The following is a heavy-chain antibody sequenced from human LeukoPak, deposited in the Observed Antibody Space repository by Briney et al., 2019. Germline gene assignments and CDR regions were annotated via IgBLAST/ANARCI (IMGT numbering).Heavy chain of an antibody. J-gene: IGHJ5*02. Sequence: GASVKVSCKASGYTFTRYGISWVRQAPGQGLEWMGWISAYNGNTNYAQKLQGRVTTTTDTSTSTAYMELRSLRSDDTAVYYCARGLTIFGVVSERLFDPRGQGTLVTVSS. D-gene: IGHD3-3*01. CDR3: ARGLTIFGVVSERLFDP. CDR1: GYTFTRYG. V-gene: IGHV1-18*01. CDR2: ISAYNGNT.